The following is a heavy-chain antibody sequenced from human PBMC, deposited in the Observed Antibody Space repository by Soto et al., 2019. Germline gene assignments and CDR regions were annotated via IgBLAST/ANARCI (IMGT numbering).Heavy chain of an antibody. CDR1: GGTLSSNA. V-gene: IGHV1-69*13. Sequence: SVKVTCKDSGGTLSSNAISWVRQAPGQGLEWMGGIIPIFGTANYAQKFQGRVTITADESTSTAYMELSSLRSEDTAVYYCASDLWFGEVGFDYWGQGTLVTVSS. D-gene: IGHD3-10*01. CDR3: ASDLWFGEVGFDY. CDR2: IIPIFGTA. J-gene: IGHJ4*02.